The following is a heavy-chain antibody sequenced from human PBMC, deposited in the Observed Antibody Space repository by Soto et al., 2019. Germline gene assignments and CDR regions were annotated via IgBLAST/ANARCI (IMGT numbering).Heavy chain of an antibody. J-gene: IGHJ4*02. CDR3: ARDYDSSGYYDY. Sequence: SETLSLTCTVSGGSISSSSYYWGWIRQPPGKGLEWIGSIYYSGSTYYNPSLKSRVTISVDTSKNQFSLKLSSVTAADTAVYYCARDYDSSGYYDYWGQGTLVTVSS. V-gene: IGHV4-39*01. D-gene: IGHD3-22*01. CDR2: IYYSGST. CDR1: GGSISSSSYY.